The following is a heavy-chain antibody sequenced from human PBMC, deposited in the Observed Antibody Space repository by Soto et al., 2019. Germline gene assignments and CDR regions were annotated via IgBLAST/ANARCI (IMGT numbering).Heavy chain of an antibody. CDR1: GYSISSSNW. V-gene: IGHV4-28*01. CDR2: IYYSGST. D-gene: IGHD3-22*01. CDR3: ARSAVAITSVGYFDY. Sequence: QVQLQESGPGLVKPSDTLSLTCAVSGYSISSSNWWGWIRQPPGKGLEWIGYIYYSGSTYYNPSLKFRVTMSVDTSKNQFSLKLSSVTAVDTAVYYCARSAVAITSVGYFDYWGQGTLVTVSS. J-gene: IGHJ4*02.